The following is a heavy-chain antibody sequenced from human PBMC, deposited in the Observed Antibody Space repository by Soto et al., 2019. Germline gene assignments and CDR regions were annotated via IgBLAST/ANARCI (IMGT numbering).Heavy chain of an antibody. Sequence: SETLSLTCTVSGGSVSSGCYYWTWIRPPPGQGLEWLGYIYYSWTTNYNPPLKIRITLSVDTSGNQFTLKLSSVTAADTAVYFCARTYCTTTACQAPGIDVWGQGTTVTVSS. CDR2: IYYSWTT. D-gene: IGHD4-17*01. CDR3: ARTYCTTTACQAPGIDV. V-gene: IGHV4-61*01. CDR1: GGSVSSGCYY. J-gene: IGHJ6*02.